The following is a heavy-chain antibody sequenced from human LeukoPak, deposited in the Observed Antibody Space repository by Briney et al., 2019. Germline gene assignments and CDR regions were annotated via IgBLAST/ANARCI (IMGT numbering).Heavy chain of an antibody. CDR1: GYTFTGYF. Sequence: VASVKVSCKASGYTFTGYFFHWVRQAPGQGLEWMGWINPNSGGTHYAQKFQGRVTMTRDTSISTAYMELSRLTSDDTAVYYCARAYSSGWWYFDYWGQGTLVTVSS. CDR2: INPNSGGT. V-gene: IGHV1-2*02. D-gene: IGHD6-19*01. J-gene: IGHJ4*02. CDR3: ARAYSSGWWYFDY.